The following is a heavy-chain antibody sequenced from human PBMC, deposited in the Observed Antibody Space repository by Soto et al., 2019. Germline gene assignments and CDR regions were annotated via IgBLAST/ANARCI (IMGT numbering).Heavy chain of an antibody. D-gene: IGHD3-22*01. Sequence: QVQLVQSGAEVRKPGSSVKVSCKTSGGLISKYSFNWVRQAPGQGLEWMGGVLPISGSTDYAQKFQDRLTITADRSTSIVYMELSRLRSDDTANYYCATMIVRGGPLRFEDGGQGMLISVSS. CDR1: GGLISKYS. V-gene: IGHV1-69*06. CDR2: VLPISGST. J-gene: IGHJ4*01. CDR3: ATMIVRGGPLRFED.